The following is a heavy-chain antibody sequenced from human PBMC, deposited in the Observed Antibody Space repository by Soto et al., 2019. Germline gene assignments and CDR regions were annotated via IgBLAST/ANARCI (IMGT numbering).Heavy chain of an antibody. CDR2: INPSGDSR. Sequence: APVKVSCKASGFSFSDYLMHWVRQPPGKGLEWMGIINPSGDSRNYAQNFQGRVTITRDTSRSTVYMDLSNLRYEDTAVYYCASDSSENCGPPACSSWFHPWGQGTRGTVSS. CDR1: GFSFSDYL. V-gene: IGHV1-46*01. CDR3: ASDSSENCGPPACSSWFHP. J-gene: IGHJ5*02. D-gene: IGHD6-19*01.